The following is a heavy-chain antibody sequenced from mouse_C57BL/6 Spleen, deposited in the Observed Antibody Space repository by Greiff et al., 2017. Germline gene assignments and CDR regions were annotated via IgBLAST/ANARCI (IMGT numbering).Heavy chain of an antibody. Sequence: DVMLVESGGGLVKPGGSLKLSCAASGFTFSSYAMSWVRQTPEKRLEWVATISDGGSYTYYPDNVKGRFTISRDNAKNNLYLQMSHLKSEDTAMYYCARDYSNYVNYFDYWGQGTTLTVSS. J-gene: IGHJ2*01. CDR2: ISDGGSYT. D-gene: IGHD2-5*01. CDR3: ARDYSNYVNYFDY. V-gene: IGHV5-4*01. CDR1: GFTFSSYA.